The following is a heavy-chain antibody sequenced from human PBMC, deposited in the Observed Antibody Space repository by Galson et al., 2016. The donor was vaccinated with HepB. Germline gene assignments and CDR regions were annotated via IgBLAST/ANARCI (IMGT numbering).Heavy chain of an antibody. J-gene: IGHJ4*02. CDR3: ARDLWRGGRIDY. V-gene: IGHV3-74*01. CDR1: GFTFSTYW. CDR2: INSDGSST. D-gene: IGHD4-23*01. Sequence: SLRLSCAASGFTFSTYWMHWVRQAPGKGLVWVSRINSDGSSTGFADSVKGRFTISRDNAKNTLYLQMNSLRAEDTAVYYCARDLWRGGRIDYWGQGTLSPSPQ.